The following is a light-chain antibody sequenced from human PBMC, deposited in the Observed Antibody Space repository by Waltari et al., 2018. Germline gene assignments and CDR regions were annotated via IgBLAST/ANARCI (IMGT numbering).Light chain of an antibody. CDR1: QNIRSNC. CDR3: QQYGSSPFI. Sequence: EIVLTQSPGTLSLSPGERATLSCRASQNIRSNCLAWYQQKPGQAPRPIIYDASTRATGIPDRFSGSGSGTDFTLTISRLEPEDFAVYYCQQYGSSPFIFGPGTKVDIK. CDR2: DAS. V-gene: IGKV3-20*01. J-gene: IGKJ3*01.